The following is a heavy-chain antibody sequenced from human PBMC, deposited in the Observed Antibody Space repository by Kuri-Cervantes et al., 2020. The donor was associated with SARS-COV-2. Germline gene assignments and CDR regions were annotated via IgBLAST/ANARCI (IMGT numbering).Heavy chain of an antibody. CDR2: IIPMFDSL. CDR1: GGTLRSYA. CDR3: GSTIAVAGVGVYYHLDV. V-gene: IGHV1-69*05. J-gene: IGHJ6*03. Sequence: SVKVSCKASGGTLRSYAISWVRQAPGQGLEWMGGIIPMFDSLNYAQKFQGRVTLTTDESTSTAYMELSSLTSEDTAVYYCGSTIAVAGVGVYYHLDVWGKGTTVTVSS. D-gene: IGHD6-19*01.